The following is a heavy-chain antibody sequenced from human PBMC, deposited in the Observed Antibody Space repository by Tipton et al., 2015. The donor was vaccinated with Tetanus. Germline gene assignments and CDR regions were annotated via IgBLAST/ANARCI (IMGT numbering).Heavy chain of an antibody. D-gene: IGHD3-10*01. Sequence: SCTVSGGSVSSYYWTWFRQPPGKRLEWIGFVSPSGNSNYNPPLRSRVTISVAASKDRFSLKMISVTAADTAVYFCARDQTPTFYYDSGTYGGGINVWGQGTTVTVSS. J-gene: IGHJ6*02. CDR3: ARDQTPTFYYDSGTYGGGINV. CDR2: VSPSGNS. V-gene: IGHV4-4*08. CDR1: GGSVSSYY.